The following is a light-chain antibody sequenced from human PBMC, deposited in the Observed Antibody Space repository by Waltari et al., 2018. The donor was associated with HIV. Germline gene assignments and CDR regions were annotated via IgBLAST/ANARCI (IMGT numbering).Light chain of an antibody. CDR2: EVT. CDR3: SSYSGTNTFL. Sequence: QSALTTLASVSASTGPSITISGTEPSKHIGNFNVVPWYHQRPVKAPKVLISEVTIRSSGVSNRFSGSKSGNTASLTISGLRAEDEAVYHCSSYSGTNTFLFGGGTKVTVL. V-gene: IGLV2-23*02. J-gene: IGLJ2*01. CDR1: SKHIGNFNV.